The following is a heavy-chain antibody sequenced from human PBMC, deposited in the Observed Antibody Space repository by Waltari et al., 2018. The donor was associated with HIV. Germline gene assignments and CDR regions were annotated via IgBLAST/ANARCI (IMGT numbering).Heavy chain of an antibody. J-gene: IGHJ4*02. CDR1: GLTLGSSD. V-gene: IGHV3-30*03. Sequence: QVQLVESGGSVVQPGRSLRLSCAASGLTLGSSDIHFRRQAPGKGLELVAHMLPDGSKSDYADAVKGRVTISRDNSKNTLYLLRNSLRAEDTAVYYCARGPESGAFDDWGQGNLVTVSS. CDR2: MLPDGSKS. D-gene: IGHD2-15*01. CDR3: ARGPESGAFDD.